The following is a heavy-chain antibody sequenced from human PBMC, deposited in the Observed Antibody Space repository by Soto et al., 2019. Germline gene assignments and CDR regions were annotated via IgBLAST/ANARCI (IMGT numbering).Heavy chain of an antibody. CDR3: AKLLLGGITYSLFDP. V-gene: IGHV4-30-2*01. J-gene: IGHJ5*02. D-gene: IGHD3-10*01. CDR2: IYHSGSP. Sequence: SETLSLTCAVSGASISSGDCSWSWIRQPPGKGLEWIGYIYHSGSPYYNPSLKSRVTISVDTSKNQFSLKLSSVTAADTAVYYCAKLLLGGITYSLFDPRGQRSSVTVSS. CDR1: GASISSGDCS.